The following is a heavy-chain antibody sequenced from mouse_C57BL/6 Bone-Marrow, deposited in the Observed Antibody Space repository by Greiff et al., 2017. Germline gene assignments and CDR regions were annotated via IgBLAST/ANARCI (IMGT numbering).Heavy chain of an antibody. J-gene: IGHJ4*01. CDR1: GYSFTGYY. Sequence: VQLQQSGPELVKPGASVKISCKASGYSFTGYYMNWVKQSPEKSLEWIGEINPSTGGTTYNQKFKAKATLTVDKSSSTAYMQLKSPTSEDSAVYYCGRWAMDYWGQGTSVTVSS. D-gene: IGHD1-1*02. CDR3: GRWAMDY. V-gene: IGHV1-42*01. CDR2: INPSTGGT.